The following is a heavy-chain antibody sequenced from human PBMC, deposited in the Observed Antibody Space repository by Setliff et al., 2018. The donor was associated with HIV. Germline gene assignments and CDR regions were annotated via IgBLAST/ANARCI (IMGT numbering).Heavy chain of an antibody. Sequence: KPSETLSLTCTVSGGSIRSYYWSWIRQSPGKGLEWIGYVFYNGDTAYNPSLKSRLTISVDTSKSQFSLSLSSVTAADTAVYYCARQFWMLTTLYFDSLGPGTLVTAPQ. CDR2: VFYNGDT. CDR3: ARQFWMLTTLYFDS. V-gene: IGHV4-59*08. CDR1: GGSIRSYY. J-gene: IGHJ4*02. D-gene: IGHD3-16*01.